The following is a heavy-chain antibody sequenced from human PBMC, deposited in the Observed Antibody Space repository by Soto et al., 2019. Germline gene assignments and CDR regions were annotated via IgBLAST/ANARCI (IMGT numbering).Heavy chain of an antibody. V-gene: IGHV3-33*01. D-gene: IGHD1-26*01. CDR3: ARDGVGATLFFGFIDY. CDR2: IWFDGTNT. J-gene: IGHJ4*02. CDR1: GIIFTGYG. Sequence: GGSLRLCCAASGIIFTGYGMHWVRQAPGQGLEWVAVIWFDGTNTYYADSVKGRFTISRDNSKNMLYLQMNSLRAEDTAVYYCARDGVGATLFFGFIDYWGQAALVTVSS.